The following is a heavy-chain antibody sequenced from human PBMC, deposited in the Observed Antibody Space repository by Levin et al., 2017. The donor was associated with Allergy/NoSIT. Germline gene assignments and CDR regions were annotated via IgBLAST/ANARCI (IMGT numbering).Heavy chain of an antibody. CDR2: IYYSGST. V-gene: IGHV4-39*07. D-gene: IGHD6-13*01. CDR3: ASQQQLDYFDY. J-gene: IGHJ4*02. Sequence: SETLSLTCTVSGGSISSSSYYWGWIHQPPGKGLEWIGSIYYSGSTYYNPSLKSRVTISVDTSKNQFSLKLSSVTAADTAVYYCASQQQLDYFDYWGQGTLVTVSS. CDR1: GGSISSSSYY.